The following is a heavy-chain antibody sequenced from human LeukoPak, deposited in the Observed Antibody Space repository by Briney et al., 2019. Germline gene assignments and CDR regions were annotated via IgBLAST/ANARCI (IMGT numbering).Heavy chain of an antibody. D-gene: IGHD6-19*01. J-gene: IGHJ6*02. CDR3: AKDITPPPLAVAGSDYYGMDV. Sequence: PGGSLRLSCAASGFTFSNYWMSWVRQAPGKGLEWVANIKQDGSEKYYVDSVRGRFTISRDNAKISLYLQMNSLRAEDTAVYYCAKDITPPPLAVAGSDYYGMDVWGQGTTVTVSS. V-gene: IGHV3-7*01. CDR1: GFTFSNYW. CDR2: IKQDGSEK.